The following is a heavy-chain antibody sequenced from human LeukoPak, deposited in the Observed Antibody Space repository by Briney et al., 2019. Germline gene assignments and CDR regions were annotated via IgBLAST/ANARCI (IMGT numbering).Heavy chain of an antibody. CDR1: GYTFTNYY. CDR3: ARGVRWLQFRWFDP. V-gene: IGHV1-46*01. Sequence: GASVKVSCKASGYTFTNYYIHWVRQAPGQGLEWMGIINPSGGTTAYAQKFQGRVTMTRDTSISTAYMELSRLRSDDTAVYYCARGVRWLQFRWFDPWGQGTLVTVSS. D-gene: IGHD5-24*01. J-gene: IGHJ5*02. CDR2: INPSGGTT.